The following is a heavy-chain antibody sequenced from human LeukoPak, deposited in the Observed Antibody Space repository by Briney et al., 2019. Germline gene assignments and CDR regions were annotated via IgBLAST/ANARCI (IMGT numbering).Heavy chain of an antibody. CDR3: AQQDYGDY. J-gene: IGHJ4*02. Sequence: TPGRSLRLSCAASGFSFSNAWMTWVRQAPGKGLEWVGRSKSRAHGGTTDYAAPVKGRFTISRDDSKNTLYLQINGLKTEDTAVYYCAQQDYGDYWGQGTLVTVSS. V-gene: IGHV3-15*01. CDR2: SKSRAHGGTT. CDR1: GFSFSNAW.